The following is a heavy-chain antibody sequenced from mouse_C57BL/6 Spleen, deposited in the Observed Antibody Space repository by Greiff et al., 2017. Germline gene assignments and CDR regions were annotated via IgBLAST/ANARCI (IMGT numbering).Heavy chain of an antibody. J-gene: IGHJ1*03. V-gene: IGHV5-17*01. CDR3: ARLGRYWYFDV. D-gene: IGHD4-1*01. CDR1: GFTFSDYG. CDR2: ISSGSSTI. Sequence: DVKLVESGGGLVKPGGSLKLSCAASGFTFSDYGMHWVRQAPEKGLEWVAYISSGSSTIYYADTVKGRFTISRDNAKNPLFLQMTSLRSEDTAMYYCARLGRYWYFDVWGTGTTVTVSS.